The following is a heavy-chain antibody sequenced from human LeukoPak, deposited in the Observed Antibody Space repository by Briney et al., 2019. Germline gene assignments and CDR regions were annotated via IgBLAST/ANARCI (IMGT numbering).Heavy chain of an antibody. CDR2: IYYSGST. D-gene: IGHD4-23*01. J-gene: IGHJ5*02. Sequence: PSETLSLTCNVSGASVSSGSYYWSWIRQPPGKGLEWIGYIYYSGSTNYNPSLKSRVTISVDTSKNQFSLKLSSVTAADTAVYYCARGGYGGNREDWFDPWGQGTLVTVSS. V-gene: IGHV4-61*01. CDR1: GASVSSGSYY. CDR3: ARGGYGGNREDWFDP.